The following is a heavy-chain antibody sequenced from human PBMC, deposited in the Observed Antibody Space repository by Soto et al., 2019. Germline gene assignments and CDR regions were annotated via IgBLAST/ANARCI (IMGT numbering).Heavy chain of an antibody. CDR1: GFTFSSYG. CDR2: ISYDGRNK. Sequence: GGSLRISCAASGFTFSSYGMHWVRQAPGKGLEWVAVISYDGRNKYYADYVKGRFTISRDNSKNTLYLQMNSLRAEDTAVYYCAKDSVGPKDYWGQGTLVTVSS. J-gene: IGHJ4*02. V-gene: IGHV3-30*18. CDR3: AKDSVGPKDY.